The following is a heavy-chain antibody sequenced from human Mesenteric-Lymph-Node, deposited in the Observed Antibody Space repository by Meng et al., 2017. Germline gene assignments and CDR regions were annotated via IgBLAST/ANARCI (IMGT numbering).Heavy chain of an antibody. CDR3: ARDLQRRISGAFDI. J-gene: IGHJ3*02. Sequence: GESLKISCAASGFTFSSYAMHWVSQAPGKGLEWVAVISYDGSNKYYADSVKGRFTISRDNSKNTLYLQMNSLRAEDTAVYYCARDLQRRISGAFDIWGQGTMVTVSS. CDR2: ISYDGSNK. V-gene: IGHV3-30*04. CDR1: GFTFSSYA. D-gene: IGHD2/OR15-2a*01.